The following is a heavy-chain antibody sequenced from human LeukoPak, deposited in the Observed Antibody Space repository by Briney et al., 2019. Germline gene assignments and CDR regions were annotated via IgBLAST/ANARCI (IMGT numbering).Heavy chain of an antibody. J-gene: IGHJ4*02. V-gene: IGHV3-23*01. CDR3: VKGCSYTSCYTSDY. Sequence: GGSLRLSCAVSGFTFNNYAMTWVRQAPGKGLEWVSTISGSGDSTHYADSVKGRFTISRDNSKNMLYLQMNSLRVEDTAIYYCVKGCSYTSCYTSDYWGQGTLVTVSS. CDR1: GFTFNNYA. D-gene: IGHD2-2*02. CDR2: ISGSGDST.